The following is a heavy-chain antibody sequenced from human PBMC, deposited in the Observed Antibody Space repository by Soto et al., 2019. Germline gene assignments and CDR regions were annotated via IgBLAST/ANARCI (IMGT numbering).Heavy chain of an antibody. J-gene: IGHJ6*02. Sequence: GSLRLSCAASGFTFSSYGMHWVRQAPGKGLEWVAVIWYDGSNKYYADSVKGRFTISRDNSKNTLYLQMNSLRAEDTAVYYCARDLTHEDYYYGMDVWGQGTTVTVSS. CDR2: IWYDGSNK. CDR3: ARDLTHEDYYYGMDV. V-gene: IGHV3-33*01. CDR1: GFTFSSYG.